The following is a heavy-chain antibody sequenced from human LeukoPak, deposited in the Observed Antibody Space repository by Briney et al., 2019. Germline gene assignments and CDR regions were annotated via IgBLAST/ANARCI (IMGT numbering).Heavy chain of an antibody. D-gene: IGHD3-22*01. CDR2: ISAYNGNT. CDR1: GYTFTSYG. J-gene: IGHJ4*02. V-gene: IGHV1-18*01. CDR3: ARDNDSSGYYFTENIDY. Sequence: ASVKVSCKASGYTFTSYGISWVRQAPGQGLEWMGWISAYNGNTNYAQKLQGRVTMTTDTSTSTAYMELRSLRSDDTAVYYCARDNDSSGYYFTENIDYWGQGTLDTVSS.